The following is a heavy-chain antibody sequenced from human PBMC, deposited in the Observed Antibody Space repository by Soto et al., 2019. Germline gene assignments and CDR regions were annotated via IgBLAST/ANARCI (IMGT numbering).Heavy chain of an antibody. CDR3: ARSGYSCAWGY. J-gene: IGHJ4*02. V-gene: IGHV3-53*01. CDR1: GFLVNSAY. CDR2: INSDGST. Sequence: EVQLVESGGGLIPPGGSLRLSCAASGFLVNSAYMTWVRQAPGKGLEWLSMINSDGSTLYAESVKGRFTISRDNSKNRLDLQMNSMRAEDTAMYYCARSGYSCAWGYWGQGTLVSVTS. D-gene: IGHD5-18*01.